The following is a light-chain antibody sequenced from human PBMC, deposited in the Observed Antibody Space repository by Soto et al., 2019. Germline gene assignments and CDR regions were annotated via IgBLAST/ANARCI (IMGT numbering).Light chain of an antibody. CDR2: GAS. V-gene: IGKV3-20*01. Sequence: EIVLTQSPGTLSLSPGERATLSCRASQSVSSTYLAWYQHKPGQAPRLLIYGASSRATGIPDRFSGSGSGTDFTLIISRLEPEDFAVYYCQQYGSSPRITFGQGTRLEIK. CDR1: QSVSSTY. CDR3: QQYGSSPRIT. J-gene: IGKJ5*01.